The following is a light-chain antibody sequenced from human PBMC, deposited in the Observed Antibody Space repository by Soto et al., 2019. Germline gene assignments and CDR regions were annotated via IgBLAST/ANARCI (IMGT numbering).Light chain of an antibody. Sequence: QSVLTQPASVSGSPGQSITISCTGTSSDLGTYNYVSRYQQYPDKAPKLMIFEVNKRPSGVSNRFSGSKSGNTASLTISGLKVEDEADYYCCSSGGSPTYVFGTGTKVTVL. CDR1: SSDLGTYNY. J-gene: IGLJ1*01. V-gene: IGLV2-23*02. CDR3: CSSGGSPTYV. CDR2: EVN.